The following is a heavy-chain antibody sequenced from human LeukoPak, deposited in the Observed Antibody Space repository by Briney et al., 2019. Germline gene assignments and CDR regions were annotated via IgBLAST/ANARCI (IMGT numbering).Heavy chain of an antibody. J-gene: IGHJ5*02. CDR3: ARAGMYSSGWFDP. CDR1: GFTLSSYW. Sequence: GGSLRLSCAASGFTLSSYWMHWVRQAPGKGLAWVSRINSDGSSTSYADSVKGRFTISRDNAKNTLYLQMNSLRAEDTAVYYCARAGMYSSGWFDPWGQGTLATVSS. V-gene: IGHV3-74*01. D-gene: IGHD6-19*01. CDR2: INSDGSST.